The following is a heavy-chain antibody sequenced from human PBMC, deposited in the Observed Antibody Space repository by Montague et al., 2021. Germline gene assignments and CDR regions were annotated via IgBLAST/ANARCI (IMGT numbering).Heavy chain of an antibody. CDR1: GASITSNIYY. V-gene: IGHV4-39*07. CDR3: ARVFSSWYVGWFDP. CDR2: IYYSGSS. Sequence: SETLSLTCTVSGASITSNIYYSGWIRQSPGKGLEWIGSIYYSGSSFYQPSLKSRITMAVDTSKNQFSLKLSSVTAADTAIYYCARVFSSWYVGWFDPWGQGTLVTVSS. J-gene: IGHJ5*02. D-gene: IGHD6-13*01.